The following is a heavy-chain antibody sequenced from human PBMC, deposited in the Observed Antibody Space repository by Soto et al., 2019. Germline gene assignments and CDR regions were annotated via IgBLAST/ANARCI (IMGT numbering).Heavy chain of an antibody. CDR3: AKGVDGSEGEVGGMDV. J-gene: IGHJ6*02. CDR1: GFTFDDYT. D-gene: IGHD3-10*01. CDR2: ISWDGGST. Sequence: EVQLVESGGVVVQPGGSLRLSCAASGFTFDDYTMHWVRQAPGKGLEWVSLISWDGGSTYYADSVKGRFTSSRDNSKNSLYLEMNSLRTEDTAVYYCAKGVDGSEGEVGGMDVWGQGTTVTVSS. V-gene: IGHV3-43*01.